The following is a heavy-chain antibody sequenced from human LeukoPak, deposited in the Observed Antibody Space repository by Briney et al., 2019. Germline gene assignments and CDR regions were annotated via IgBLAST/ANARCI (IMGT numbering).Heavy chain of an antibody. D-gene: IGHD1-26*01. V-gene: IGHV3-30-3*01. CDR3: AREWELTEFDY. CDR1: GFTFSSYA. Sequence: GGSLRLSCAASGFTFSSYAMHWVRQAPGKGLEWVAVISYDGSNKYYADSVKGRFTISRDNSKNTLYLQMNSLRAEDTAMYYCAREWELTEFDYWGQGTLVTVSS. CDR2: ISYDGSNK. J-gene: IGHJ4*02.